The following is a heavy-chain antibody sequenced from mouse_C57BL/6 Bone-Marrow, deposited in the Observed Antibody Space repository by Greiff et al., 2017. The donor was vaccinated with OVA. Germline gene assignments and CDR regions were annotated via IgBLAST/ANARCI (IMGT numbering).Heavy chain of an antibody. CDR1: GFNIKDDY. Sequence: VQLKQSGAELVRPGASVKLSCTASGFNIKDDYMHWVKQRPEQGLEWIGWIDPENGDTEYASKFQGKATITADTSSNTACLQLSSLTSEDTAVYYCTEREFDCWGQGTMVTVSA. CDR2: IDPENGDT. V-gene: IGHV14-4*01. J-gene: IGHJ3*01. CDR3: TEREFDC.